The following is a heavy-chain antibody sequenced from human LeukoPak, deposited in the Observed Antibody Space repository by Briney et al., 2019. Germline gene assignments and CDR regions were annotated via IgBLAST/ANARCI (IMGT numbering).Heavy chain of an antibody. CDR1: GFTVSSSY. J-gene: IGHJ4*02. Sequence: GGSPRLSCAASGFTVSSSYMSWVRQAPGKGLEWVSIISSAGTTYYADSVKGRFTISRDNSKNTVYLQVNSLRDEDTAVYYCARDLEAANTYYFDYWGQGTMVTVSS. D-gene: IGHD6-13*01. CDR3: ARDLEAANTYYFDY. V-gene: IGHV3-66*01. CDR2: ISSAGTT.